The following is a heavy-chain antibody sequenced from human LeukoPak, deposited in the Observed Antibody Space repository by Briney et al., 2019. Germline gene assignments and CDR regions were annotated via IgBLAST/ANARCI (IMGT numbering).Heavy chain of an antibody. Sequence: PSETLSLTCAVSGGSISSSNWWSWVRQPPGKGLEWIGEIYHSGSTNYNPSLKGRVTISVDKSKNQFSLKLSSVTAADTAVYYCARVYYSNSYDYWYFDLWGRGTLVTVSS. V-gene: IGHV4-4*02. CDR2: IYHSGST. CDR1: GGSISSSNW. D-gene: IGHD6-13*01. CDR3: ARVYYSNSYDYWYFDL. J-gene: IGHJ2*01.